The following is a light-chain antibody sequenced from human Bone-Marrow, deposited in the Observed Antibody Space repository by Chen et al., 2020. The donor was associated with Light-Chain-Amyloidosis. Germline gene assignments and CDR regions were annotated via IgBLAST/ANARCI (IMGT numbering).Light chain of an antibody. CDR3: RQTLQAHLT. Sequence: IVMTQSPLSLAVTPGESASISCTSNQSLMQNNGYNFLDWYLQKPGQSPQLLIYLASDRDSVVNDRFSGSGSGNDFQLKITSVETDDVGVYFCRQTLQAHLTFGQGTKLEI. J-gene: IGKJ2*01. CDR1: QSLMQNNGYNF. V-gene: IGKV2-28*01. CDR2: LAS.